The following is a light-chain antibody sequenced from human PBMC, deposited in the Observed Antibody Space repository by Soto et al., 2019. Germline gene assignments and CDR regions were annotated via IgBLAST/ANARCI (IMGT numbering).Light chain of an antibody. Sequence: DIQMTQSPSTLSASVGDPVTITCRASKSFSTWLAWYQKKPGKAPKFLIYKAFTLESGLPSRFSGSGSGTEFTLTISSLQPDDFATYYCQQWNSYSWTFGQGTKVVIK. CDR3: QQWNSYSWT. CDR2: KAF. V-gene: IGKV1-5*03. CDR1: KSFSTW. J-gene: IGKJ1*01.